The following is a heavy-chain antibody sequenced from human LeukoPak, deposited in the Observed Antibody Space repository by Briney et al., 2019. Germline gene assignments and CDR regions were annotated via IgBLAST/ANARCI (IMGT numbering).Heavy chain of an antibody. CDR3: ARDPIVVVPAAIWSYAPPDY. J-gene: IGHJ4*02. CDR1: GFTFSSYA. CDR2: ISYDGSNK. D-gene: IGHD2-2*02. Sequence: GGSLRLSCAASGFTFSSYAMHWVRQAPGKGLEWVAVISYDGSNKYYADSVKGRFTISRDNSKNTLYLQMNSLRAEDTAVYYCARDPIVVVPAAIWSYAPPDYWGQGTLVTVSS. V-gene: IGHV3-30-3*01.